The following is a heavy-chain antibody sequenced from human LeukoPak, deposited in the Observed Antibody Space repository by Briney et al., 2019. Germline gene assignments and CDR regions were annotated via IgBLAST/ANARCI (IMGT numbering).Heavy chain of an antibody. CDR2: IYYSGST. V-gene: IGHV4-59*01. CDR1: GGSISSYY. J-gene: IGHJ5*02. CDR3: ARAVSFVGTRYFYWPIPSDWFDP. D-gene: IGHD3-9*01. Sequence: SETLSLTCTVSGGSISSYYWSWIRQPPGKGLDWIGYIYYSGSTNYNPSLKSRVTISVDTSKNQFSLKLSSVTAADTAVYYCARAVSFVGTRYFYWPIPSDWFDPWGQGTLVTVSS.